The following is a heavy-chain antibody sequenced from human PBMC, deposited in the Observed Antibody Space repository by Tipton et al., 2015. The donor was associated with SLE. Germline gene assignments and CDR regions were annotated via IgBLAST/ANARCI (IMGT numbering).Heavy chain of an antibody. J-gene: IGHJ4*02. Sequence: TLSLTCTVSGYSISSGYYWGWIRQPPGKGLEWIGSIYHSGSTYYNPSLKSRVTISVDTSKNQFPLKLSSVTAADTAVYYCASVPYWGQGTLVTVSS. V-gene: IGHV4-38-2*02. CDR2: IYHSGST. CDR3: ASVPY. CDR1: GYSISSGYY.